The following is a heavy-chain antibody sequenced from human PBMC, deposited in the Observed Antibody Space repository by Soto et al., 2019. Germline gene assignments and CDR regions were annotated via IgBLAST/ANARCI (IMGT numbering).Heavy chain of an antibody. Sequence: HPGGSLRLSCAASGFTVSSNYMSWVRQAPGKGLEWVSVIYSGGSTYYADSVKGRFTISRDNSKNTLYLQMNSLRAEDTAVYYCARGKTKGVYGDPLFDYWGQGTLVTVSS. D-gene: IGHD4-17*01. J-gene: IGHJ4*02. CDR2: IYSGGST. V-gene: IGHV3-66*01. CDR1: GFTVSSNY. CDR3: ARGKTKGVYGDPLFDY.